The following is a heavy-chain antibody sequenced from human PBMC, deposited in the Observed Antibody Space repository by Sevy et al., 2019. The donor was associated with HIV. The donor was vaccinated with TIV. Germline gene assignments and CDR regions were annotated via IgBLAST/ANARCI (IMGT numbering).Heavy chain of an antibody. CDR3: ARGDYYDSSGYYYSDYYYMDV. CDR1: GYTFTSYY. CDR2: INPSGGST. V-gene: IGHV1-46*01. D-gene: IGHD3-22*01. Sequence: ASVKVSCKASGYTFTSYYMHWVRQAPGQGLEWMGIINPSGGSTSYGQKFQGRVTMTRETSTSTVYMELSSLRSEDTAVYYCARGDYYDSSGYYYSDYYYMDVWGKGTTVTVSS. J-gene: IGHJ6*03.